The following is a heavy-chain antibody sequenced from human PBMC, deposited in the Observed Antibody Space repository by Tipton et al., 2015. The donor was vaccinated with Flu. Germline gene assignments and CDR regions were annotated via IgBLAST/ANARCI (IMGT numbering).Heavy chain of an antibody. V-gene: IGHV4-59*01. CDR3: ARDLAQNPRSLVY. CDR1: GGSISSYH. J-gene: IGHJ4*02. Sequence: LRLSCTVSGGSISSYHWTWIRQSPGKGLEWIGHFYYSGTTDYHPSLRSRVTISVDKSKNQFSLKLISVTAEDTAVYYCARDLAQNPRSLVYWGQGALVTVSS. D-gene: IGHD3-16*01. CDR2: FYYSGTT.